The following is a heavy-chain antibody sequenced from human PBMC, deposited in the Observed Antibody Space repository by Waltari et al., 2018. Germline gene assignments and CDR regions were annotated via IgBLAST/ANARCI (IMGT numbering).Heavy chain of an antibody. Sequence: QVQLQESGPGLVKPSETLSLTCAVSGYSIRSGYYWGWIRQPPGKGLEWIGSIYHSGRTNYNPSLKSRVTISVETSKNQFSLKLTSVTAADTAVYYCARDPGSASWYGAFDVWGQGTMVSVSS. CDR1: GYSIRSGYY. CDR3: ARDPGSASWYGAFDV. J-gene: IGHJ3*01. D-gene: IGHD6-13*01. V-gene: IGHV4-38-2*02. CDR2: IYHSGRT.